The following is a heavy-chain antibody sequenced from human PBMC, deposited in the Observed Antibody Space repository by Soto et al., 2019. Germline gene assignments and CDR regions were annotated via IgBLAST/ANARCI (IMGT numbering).Heavy chain of an antibody. CDR3: ARASDYCSSTSCYLYYFDY. J-gene: IGHJ4*02. D-gene: IGHD2-2*01. CDR1: GYTFISYG. CDR2: ISAYNGNT. V-gene: IGHV1-18*01. Sequence: ASVKVSCKASGYTFISYGISWVRQAPGQGLEWMGWISAYNGNTNYAQKLQGRVTMTTDTSTSTAYMELRSLRSDDTAVYYCARASDYCSSTSCYLYYFDYWGQGTLVTVSS.